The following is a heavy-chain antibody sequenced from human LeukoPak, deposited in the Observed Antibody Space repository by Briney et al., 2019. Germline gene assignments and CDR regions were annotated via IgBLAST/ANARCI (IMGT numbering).Heavy chain of an antibody. D-gene: IGHD3-22*01. J-gene: IGHJ4*02. CDR2: IKQDGSEK. CDR1: GFTFSSNW. CDR3: ARDYDSSGYYVFDY. Sequence: GGSLRLSCAASGFTFSSNWMSWVRQAPGKGLEWVANIKQDGSEKYYVDSVEGRFTISRDNAKNSLYLQMNSLRAEDTAVYYCARDYDSSGYYVFDYWGQGTLVTVSS. V-gene: IGHV3-7*01.